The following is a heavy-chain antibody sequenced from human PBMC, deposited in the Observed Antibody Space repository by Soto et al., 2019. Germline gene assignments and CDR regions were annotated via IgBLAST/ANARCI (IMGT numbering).Heavy chain of an antibody. CDR2: ISSNGGST. CDR3: AKDRPGDRKTLDY. J-gene: IGHJ4*02. V-gene: IGHV3-64*04. Sequence: PGGSLRLSCSASGFTFCSYAMHWVRQAPGKGLEYVSAISSNGGSTYYADSVKGRFTISRDNSKNTLYLQMNSLRAEDTAVYYCAKDRPGDRKTLDYWGQGTLVTVSS. CDR1: GFTFCSYA. D-gene: IGHD2-21*02.